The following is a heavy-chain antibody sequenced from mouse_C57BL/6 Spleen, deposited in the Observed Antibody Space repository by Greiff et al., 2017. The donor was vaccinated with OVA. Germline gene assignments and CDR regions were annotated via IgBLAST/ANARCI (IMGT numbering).Heavy chain of an antibody. CDR3: ARRSDQDSFDD. CDR2: IDPSDSET. CDR1: GYTFTSYW. D-gene: IGHD1-3*01. Sequence: QVQLQQPGAELVRPGSSVKLSCKASGYTFTSYWMHWVKQRPIQGLEWIGNIDPSDSETHYNQKFKDKATLTVDKSSSTAYMQLSSLTSEDSAFYYCARRSDQDSFDDWGQGTTLTVSS. V-gene: IGHV1-52*01. J-gene: IGHJ2*01.